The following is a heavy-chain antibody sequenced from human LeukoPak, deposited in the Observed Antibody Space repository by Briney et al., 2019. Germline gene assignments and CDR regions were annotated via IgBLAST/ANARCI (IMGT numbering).Heavy chain of an antibody. J-gene: IGHJ3*02. CDR2: INGDGSST. V-gene: IGHV3-74*01. D-gene: IGHD6-6*01. CDR3: ARDGLPAARDI. CDR1: GFIFSQFW. Sequence: GGSLRLSCAGSGFIFSQFWMQWVRQVPGKGLVWVSRINGDGSSTSYADSVKGRFTISRDNAKNTLYLQMNSLRAEDTAVYYCARDGLPAARDIWGQGTMVTVSS.